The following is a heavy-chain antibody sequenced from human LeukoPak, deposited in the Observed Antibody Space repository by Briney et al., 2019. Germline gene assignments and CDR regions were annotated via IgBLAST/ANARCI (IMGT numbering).Heavy chain of an antibody. CDR1: GYTFTSYG. V-gene: IGHV1-18*01. CDR3: ARDLRRLAAAGMPTDY. CDR2: ISAYNGNT. J-gene: IGHJ4*02. Sequence: ASVKVSCKASGYTFTSYGISWVRQAPGQGLEWMGWISAYNGNTNYAQKLQGRVTMTTDTSTSTAYMELRSLRSDDTAVYYCARDLRRLAAAGMPTDYWGQGTLVTVSS. D-gene: IGHD6-13*01.